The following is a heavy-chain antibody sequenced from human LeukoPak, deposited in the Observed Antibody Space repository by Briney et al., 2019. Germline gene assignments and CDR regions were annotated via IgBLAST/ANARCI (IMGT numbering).Heavy chain of an antibody. J-gene: IGHJ4*02. Sequence: SVKVSCKASGGTFSSYAISWVRQAPGQGLEWMGGIIPIFGTANYAQKFQGRVTITADRSTSTAYMELSSLRSEDTAVYYCARGRYGYSYGFAYYWGQGTLVTVSS. CDR2: IIPIFGTA. D-gene: IGHD5-18*01. CDR3: ARGRYGYSYGFAYY. V-gene: IGHV1-69*06. CDR1: GGTFSSYA.